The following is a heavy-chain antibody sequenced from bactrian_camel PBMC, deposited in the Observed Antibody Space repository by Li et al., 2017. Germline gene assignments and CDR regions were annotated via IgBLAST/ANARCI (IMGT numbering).Heavy chain of an antibody. J-gene: IGHJ4*01. CDR3: ATETFEY. Sequence: QLVESGGGSVQPGGSLRLSCTASGFTFDDTDMGWYRQAPGNECELVSAIKTDGSTYYTDSVKGRFTISQDNAKKTVYLQMNGLTFEDTALYYCATETFEYWGQGTQATVS. CDR1: GFTFDDTD. CDR2: IKTDGST. V-gene: IGHV3S54*01.